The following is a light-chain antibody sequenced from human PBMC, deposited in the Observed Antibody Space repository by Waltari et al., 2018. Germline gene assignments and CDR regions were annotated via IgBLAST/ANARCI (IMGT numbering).Light chain of an antibody. CDR3: NSYTGSSSWV. Sequence: QSALTQPASVSGSPGQSTPLSCTGTSRYAGFSNYVSWYQQHTGKAPKLIIYDVSERPSGVSDRFSGSKSGNTASLTISGLQAEDEADYYCNSYTGSSSWVFGGGTKLAVL. CDR2: DVS. V-gene: IGLV2-14*01. CDR1: SRYAGFSNY. J-gene: IGLJ3*02.